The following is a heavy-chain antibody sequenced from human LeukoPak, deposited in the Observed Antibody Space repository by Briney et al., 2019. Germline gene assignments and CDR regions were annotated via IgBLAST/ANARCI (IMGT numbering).Heavy chain of an antibody. J-gene: IGHJ4*02. CDR1: GGTFSSYA. D-gene: IGHD3-10*01. Sequence: ASVKVSCKAYGGTFSSYAISWVRQAPGQGLEWMGGIIPIFGTANYAQKFQGRVTITADESTSTAYMELSSLRSEDTAVYYCAREGYYGSGSYDYWGQGTLVTVSS. V-gene: IGHV1-69*01. CDR3: AREGYYGSGSYDY. CDR2: IIPIFGTA.